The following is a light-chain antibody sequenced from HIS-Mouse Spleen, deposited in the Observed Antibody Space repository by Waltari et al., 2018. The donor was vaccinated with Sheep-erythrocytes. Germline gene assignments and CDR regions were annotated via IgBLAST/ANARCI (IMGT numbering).Light chain of an antibody. J-gene: IGLJ3*02. CDR2: EGS. V-gene: IGLV2-23*01. CDR1: SSDVGSYNL. Sequence: QSALTQPASVSGSPGQSITISCTGTSSDVGSYNLVSWYQQHPGKAPKLMIYEGSKRRSGGSKRLSGYTSGNTASLTIAGLQAEDEADYYCCSYAGSSTPWVFGGGTKLTVL. CDR3: CSYAGSSTPWV.